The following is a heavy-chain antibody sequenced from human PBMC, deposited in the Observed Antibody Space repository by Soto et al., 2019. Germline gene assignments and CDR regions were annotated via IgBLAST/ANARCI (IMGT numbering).Heavy chain of an antibody. V-gene: IGHV3-23*01. Sequence: PGGSLRLSCAASGFTFSRYAMSWVRQAPGKGLEWVSAISGSGTNTYYADSVKGRFTISRDNSKNTLSLQMNSLRAEDTAVYYCAKTSRSDIGSQDYWGQGTLVTVSS. CDR3: AKTSRSDIGSQDY. CDR2: ISGSGTNT. CDR1: GFTFSRYA. D-gene: IGHD2-2*01. J-gene: IGHJ4*02.